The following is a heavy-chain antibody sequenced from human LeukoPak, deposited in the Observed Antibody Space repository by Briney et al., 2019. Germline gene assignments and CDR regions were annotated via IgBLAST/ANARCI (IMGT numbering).Heavy chain of an antibody. Sequence: GASVKVSCKASGYTFTGYYIHWVRQAPGQGLEWMGWINPNSGGTNYAQKFQGRVTMTRDTSISTAYMELSRLRSDDTAVYYCARAITFIYYYYMDVWGKGTTVTVSS. CDR2: INPNSGGT. CDR3: ARAITFIYYYYMDV. V-gene: IGHV1-2*02. J-gene: IGHJ6*03. D-gene: IGHD3-10*01. CDR1: GYTFTGYY.